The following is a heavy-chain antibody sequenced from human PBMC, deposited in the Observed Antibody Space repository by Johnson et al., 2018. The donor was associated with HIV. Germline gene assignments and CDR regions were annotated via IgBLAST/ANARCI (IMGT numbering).Heavy chain of an antibody. D-gene: IGHD3-10*01. J-gene: IGHJ3*02. CDR2: VWYDGSNE. Sequence: QVQLVESGGGVVQPGRSLRLSCAASGFTFSNYGMHWVRQAPGKGLDWVAVVWYDGSNEYYADSVKGRFTISRDNAKKYLYLQMNSLRDEDTALYYCARLVMVRGVMGAFDIWGQGTMVTVSS. CDR1: GFTFSNYG. V-gene: IGHV3-33*01. CDR3: ARLVMVRGVMGAFDI.